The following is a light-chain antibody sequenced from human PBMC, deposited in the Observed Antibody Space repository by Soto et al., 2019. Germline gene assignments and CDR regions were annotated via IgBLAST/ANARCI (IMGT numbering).Light chain of an antibody. Sequence: EIVLTQSPGTLSLSPGERATLSCRVSQSVTSNYLAWYQQKPGQAPGLLIYDVSNRAPGIPARFSGSGSGTDFTLTISRLEPEDFAVYYCQQFSSYPLTFGGGTKVDIK. CDR2: DVS. CDR1: QSVTSNY. V-gene: IGKV3-20*01. CDR3: QQFSSYPLT. J-gene: IGKJ4*01.